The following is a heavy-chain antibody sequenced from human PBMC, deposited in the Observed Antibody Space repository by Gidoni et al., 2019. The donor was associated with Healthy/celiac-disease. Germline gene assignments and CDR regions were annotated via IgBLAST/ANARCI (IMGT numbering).Heavy chain of an antibody. V-gene: IGHV3-64*01. CDR1: GFTFSSYA. CDR2: ISSNGGST. CDR3: ARDRWVGAMDY. J-gene: IGHJ4*02. Sequence: EVQLVESGGGLVQPGWSLRLSCAASGFTFSSYAMHWVRQAPGKGLEYVSAISSNGGSTYYANSVKGRFTISRDNSKNTLYLQMGSLRAEDMAVYYCARDRWVGAMDYWGQGTLVTVSS. D-gene: IGHD1-26*01.